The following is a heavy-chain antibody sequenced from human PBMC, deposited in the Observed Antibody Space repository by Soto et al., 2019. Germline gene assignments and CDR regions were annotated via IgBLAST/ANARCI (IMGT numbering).Heavy chain of an antibody. CDR2: IYHSGST. V-gene: IGHV4-4*02. Sequence: QLQLQESGPRLVKPSGTLSLTCAVSGDSISSANWWNWVRQPPGKGLEWIGEIYHSGSTNYNPYLKSRVTLSVDKSKNQLSLKLTSVTAADTAVYYCARYIAAGGRNYYGMDVWGQGTTVTVSS. CDR3: ARYIAAGGRNYYGMDV. D-gene: IGHD6-13*01. CDR1: GDSISSANW. J-gene: IGHJ6*02.